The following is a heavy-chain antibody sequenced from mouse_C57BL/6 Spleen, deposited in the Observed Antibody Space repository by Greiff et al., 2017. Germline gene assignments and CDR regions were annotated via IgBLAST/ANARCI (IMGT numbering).Heavy chain of an antibody. CDR1: GFTFSNYW. V-gene: IGHV6-3*01. CDR3: TEDGMGY. Sequence: DVQLVESGGGLVQPGGSMKLSCVASGFTFSNYWMNWVRQSPEKGLEWVAQIRLKSDNYATHYAVSVKGRFTISRDESKSSVYLQMHNVRAEDTGIYYCTEDGMGYWGQGTTLTVSS. CDR2: IRLKSDNYAT. J-gene: IGHJ2*01. D-gene: IGHD1-1*01.